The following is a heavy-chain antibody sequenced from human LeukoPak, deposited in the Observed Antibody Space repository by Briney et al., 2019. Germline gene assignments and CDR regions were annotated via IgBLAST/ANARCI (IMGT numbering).Heavy chain of an antibody. CDR1: GFSFSTYD. CDR3: ARLRYYAMDV. CDR2: ISSSSRTI. J-gene: IGHJ6*02. V-gene: IGHV3-48*01. Sequence: GGSLRLSCAASGFSFSTYDMNWVRQAPGRGLEWVSYISSSSRTISYADSVKGRFTISRDNAKNSLYLQMNSLRAEDTAVYYCARLRYYAMDVWGQGTTVTASS.